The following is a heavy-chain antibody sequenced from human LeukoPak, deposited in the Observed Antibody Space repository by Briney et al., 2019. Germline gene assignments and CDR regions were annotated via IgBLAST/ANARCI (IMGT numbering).Heavy chain of an antibody. D-gene: IGHD6-19*01. Sequence: SSETLSLTCTVSGGSISSGGYFWSWLRQHPGKGLEWIGYIYYSGSTYYHPSLKSQVTISVDTSKVQFSLTLRSATAADTAVYYCARGNPRYSSGLGFDYWGQGSLVTVSS. V-gene: IGHV4-31*01. CDR1: GGSISSGGYF. CDR3: ARGNPRYSSGLGFDY. J-gene: IGHJ4*02. CDR2: IYYSGST.